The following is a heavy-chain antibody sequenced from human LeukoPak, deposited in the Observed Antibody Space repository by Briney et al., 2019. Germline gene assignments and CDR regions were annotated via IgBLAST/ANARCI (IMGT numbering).Heavy chain of an antibody. D-gene: IGHD1-26*01. V-gene: IGHV1-8*01. Sequence: GASVKVSCKASGHTFTSYDINWVRQATAQGLEWMGWMNPNSGNTGYAQNLQARVTMTRNTSISTAYMELGSLRSEDTAVYYCARGRGVKWELRGGFDYWGQGTLVTVSS. CDR1: GHTFTSYD. CDR3: ARGRGVKWELRGGFDY. J-gene: IGHJ4*02. CDR2: MNPNSGNT.